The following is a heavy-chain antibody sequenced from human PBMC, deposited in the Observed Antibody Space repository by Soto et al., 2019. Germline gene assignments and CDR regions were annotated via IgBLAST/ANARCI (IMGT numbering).Heavy chain of an antibody. CDR2: ISGSGDST. V-gene: IGHV3-23*01. CDR3: SRRSSGWYFDY. J-gene: IGHJ4*02. D-gene: IGHD6-19*01. CDR1: GFTFTTYP. Sequence: EVQLLESGGGLVQPGGSLRLSFAPSGFTFTTYPLTWVRQAPGKGLEWVSVISGSGDSTYYADSVKGRFTISRDNSKNTLYLQMNSLRAEDTAVYYCSRRSSGWYFDYWGQGTLVTVSS.